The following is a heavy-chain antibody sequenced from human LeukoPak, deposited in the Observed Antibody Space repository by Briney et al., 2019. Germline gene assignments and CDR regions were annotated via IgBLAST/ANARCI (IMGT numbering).Heavy chain of an antibody. CDR2: ISYDGSNK. Sequence: GGSLRLSCAASGNYWMHWVRQAPGKGLEWVAVISYDGSNKYYADSVKGRFTISRDNSKNTLYLQMNSLRAEDTAVYYCAREGIAAAFDYWGQGTLVTVSS. CDR3: AREGIAAAFDY. J-gene: IGHJ4*02. D-gene: IGHD6-13*01. V-gene: IGHV3-30-3*01. CDR1: GNYW.